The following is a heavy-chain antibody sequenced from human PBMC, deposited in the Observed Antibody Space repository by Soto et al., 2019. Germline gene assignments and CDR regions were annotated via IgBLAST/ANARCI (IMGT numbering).Heavy chain of an antibody. V-gene: IGHV1-8*01. J-gene: IGHJ3*02. Sequence: ASVKVSCKASGYTFTSYDINWVRQATGQGLEWMGWMNPNSGNTGYAQKFQGRVTMARNTSISTAYMELSSLRSEDTAVYYCARGRGYCSSTSCRHAFDIWGQGTMVTVS. D-gene: IGHD2-2*01. CDR3: ARGRGYCSSTSCRHAFDI. CDR1: GYTFTSYD. CDR2: MNPNSGNT.